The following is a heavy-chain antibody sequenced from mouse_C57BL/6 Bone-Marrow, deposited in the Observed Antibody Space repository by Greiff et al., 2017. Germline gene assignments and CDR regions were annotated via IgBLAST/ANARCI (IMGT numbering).Heavy chain of an antibody. CDR3: TGGGAMDY. V-gene: IGHV14-4*01. CDR1: GFNIKDDY. J-gene: IGHJ4*01. CDR2: IDPENGDT. Sequence: VQLQQSGAELVRPGASVKLSCTASGFNIKDDYMHWVKQRPEQGLEWIGWIDPENGDTEYASKFQGKATITADTSSNTAYMQLSSLTSEDTAVYYYTGGGAMDYWGQGTSATVSS.